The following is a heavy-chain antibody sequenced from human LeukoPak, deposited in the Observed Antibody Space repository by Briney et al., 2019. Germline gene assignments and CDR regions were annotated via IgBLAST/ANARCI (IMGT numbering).Heavy chain of an antibody. D-gene: IGHD2-15*01. CDR2: INHSGST. J-gene: IGHJ4*02. CDR1: GGSFSGYY. CDR3: ARGNGLDHSTDIVVVVAAPYYFDY. Sequence: NPSETLSLTCAVYGGSFSGYYWSWIRQPPGKGLEWIGEINHSGSTNYNPSLKSRVTISVDTSKNQFSLTLSSVTAADTAVYYCARGNGLDHSTDIVVVVAAPYYFDYWGQGTLVTVSS. V-gene: IGHV4-34*01.